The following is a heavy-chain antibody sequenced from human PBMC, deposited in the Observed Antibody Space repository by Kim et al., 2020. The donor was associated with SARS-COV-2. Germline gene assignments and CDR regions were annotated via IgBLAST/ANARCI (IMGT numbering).Heavy chain of an antibody. CDR2: VWYDGSNT. CDR3: ARHLLVGATSYGMDV. V-gene: IGHV3-33*01. CDR1: GFTFSSSG. J-gene: IGHJ6*02. D-gene: IGHD1-26*01. Sequence: GGSLRLSCAASGFTFSSSGMHWVRQAPGKGLEWVAVVWYDGSNTYYADSVKGRFTISRDNSKNTLYLQMNSLRAEDTAVYYCARHLLVGATSYGMDVWGQGTTVTVSS.